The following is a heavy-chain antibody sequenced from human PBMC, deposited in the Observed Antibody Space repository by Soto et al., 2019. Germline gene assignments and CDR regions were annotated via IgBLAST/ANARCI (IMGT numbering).Heavy chain of an antibody. CDR2: ITSDTRTI. CDR1: GFTFNDYS. Sequence: GGSLRLSCAGSGFTFNDYSMNWVRQAPGKGLEWVSFITSDTRTIIYADSVRGRFTISRDNTKNSLYLQMNSLRDDDTAVYYCARVRGTALVTSYLDYWGQGTLVTVSS. J-gene: IGHJ4*02. D-gene: IGHD6-13*01. CDR3: ARVRGTALVTSYLDY. V-gene: IGHV3-48*02.